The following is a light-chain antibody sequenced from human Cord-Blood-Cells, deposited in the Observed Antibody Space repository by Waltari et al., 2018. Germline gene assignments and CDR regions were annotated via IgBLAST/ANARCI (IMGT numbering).Light chain of an antibody. J-gene: IGLJ2*01. Sequence: SVLTQPPSASGTPAQRLTLSCSGRSPTIGSTYVYCYHHHPGPAPTLLIYRNNHSPPGVPDQYPGSKSGTSASVAISGLRSEDEADYYCAAWDDSLSRGVFGGGTKLTVL. CDR2: RNN. CDR1: SPTIGSTY. V-gene: IGLV1-47*01. CDR3: AAWDDSLSRGV.